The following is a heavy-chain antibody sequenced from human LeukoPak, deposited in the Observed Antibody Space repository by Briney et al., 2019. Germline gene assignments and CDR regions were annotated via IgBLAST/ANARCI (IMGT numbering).Heavy chain of an antibody. J-gene: IGHJ5*02. Sequence: ASVKVSCKASGYTFTGYYMHWVRQAPGQGLEWMGWINPNSGGTNYAQKFQGRVTMTRHTSISTAYMELSRLRSDDTAVYYCARHSSLRRIAVGGRIWFDPWGQGTLVTVS. CDR2: INPNSGGT. V-gene: IGHV1-2*02. D-gene: IGHD6-19*01. CDR3: ARHSSLRRIAVGGRIWFDP. CDR1: GYTFTGYY.